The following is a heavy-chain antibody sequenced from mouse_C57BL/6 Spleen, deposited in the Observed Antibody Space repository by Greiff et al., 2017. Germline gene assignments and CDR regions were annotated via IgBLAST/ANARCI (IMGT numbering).Heavy chain of an antibody. CDR1: GYTFTSYW. Sequence: QVQLQQPGTELVKPGASVKLSCKASGYTFTSYWMHWVKRRPGQGLEWIGNINPSNGGTNYNEKFKSKATLTVDKSSSTAYMQLSSLTSEDSAVYYCARTQFPHYYGSSYDYAMDYWGQGTSVTVSS. D-gene: IGHD1-1*01. CDR2: INPSNGGT. J-gene: IGHJ4*01. CDR3: ARTQFPHYYGSSYDYAMDY. V-gene: IGHV1-53*01.